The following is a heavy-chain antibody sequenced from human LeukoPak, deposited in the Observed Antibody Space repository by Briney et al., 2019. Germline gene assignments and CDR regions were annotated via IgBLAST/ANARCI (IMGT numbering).Heavy chain of an antibody. J-gene: IGHJ4*02. Sequence: ASVKVSCKASGYTFTGYYMHWVRQAPGQGLEWMGWINPNSGGTNYAQKFQGRVTMTRDTSIGTAYMELSRLRSDDTAVYYCARDGGYDILTGYPDYWGQGTLVTVSS. V-gene: IGHV1-2*02. CDR3: ARDGGYDILTGYPDY. CDR2: INPNSGGT. CDR1: GYTFTGYY. D-gene: IGHD3-9*01.